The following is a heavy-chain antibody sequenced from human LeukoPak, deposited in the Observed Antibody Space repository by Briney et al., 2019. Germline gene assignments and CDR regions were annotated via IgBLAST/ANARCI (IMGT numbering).Heavy chain of an antibody. CDR3: ARAFEAGAWFGMDV. V-gene: IGHV3-48*02. D-gene: IGHD3-9*01. CDR2: ISSSSSTI. J-gene: IGHJ6*02. Sequence: TGGSLSLSCAASRFIFSRYSMNWVRQAPGKGLELISYISSSSSTIYSADSMKGRFTISRDNAKNSLYLQMNGLRDEDTAVYYCARAFEAGAWFGMDVWGQGTTVTASS. CDR1: RFIFSRYS.